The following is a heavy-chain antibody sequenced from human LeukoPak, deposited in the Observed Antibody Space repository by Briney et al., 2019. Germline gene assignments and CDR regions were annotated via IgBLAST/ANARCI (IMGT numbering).Heavy chain of an antibody. D-gene: IGHD6-13*01. Sequence: SETLSLTCTVSGGSISSYYWSWIRQPPGKGLEWIGYIYYSGSTNYNPSLKSRVTISVDTSKNQFSLKLSSVTAADTTVYYCAREGSDAAAGLFDYWGQGTLVTVSS. V-gene: IGHV4-59*01. CDR1: GGSISSYY. CDR3: AREGSDAAAGLFDY. J-gene: IGHJ4*02. CDR2: IYYSGST.